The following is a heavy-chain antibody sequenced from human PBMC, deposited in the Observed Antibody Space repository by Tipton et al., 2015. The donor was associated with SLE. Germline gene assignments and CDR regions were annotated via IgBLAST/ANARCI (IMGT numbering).Heavy chain of an antibody. Sequence: GSLRLSCAASGFTLSDYYINWIRQAPGKGLEWVSSISNSGRAGLSSTYYADSVKGRFTVSRDNSKNTLYLQMNSLRAEDAGVYYCAKDHESPRQNVVVGGATPGENWFDPWGQGTLVTVSS. CDR1: GFTLSDYY. CDR3: AKDHESPRQNVVVGGATPGENWFDP. CDR2: ISNSGRAGLSST. V-gene: IGHV3-11*01. J-gene: IGHJ5*02. D-gene: IGHD2-15*01.